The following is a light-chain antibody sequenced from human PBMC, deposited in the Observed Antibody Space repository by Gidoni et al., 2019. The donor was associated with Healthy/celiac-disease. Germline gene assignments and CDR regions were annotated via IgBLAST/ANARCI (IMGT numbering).Light chain of an antibody. V-gene: IGKV1-39*01. J-gene: IGKJ2*03. CDR3: QQSYSTPEYS. Sequence: DIQMTQSPSSLSASVGDRVTITCRASQSISSYLTWYQQKPGNAPKLLIYAASSLQSGVPARFSGSGSGTDFTLTISSLQPEDFATYYCQQSYSTPEYSFGQGTKLEIK. CDR2: AAS. CDR1: QSISSY.